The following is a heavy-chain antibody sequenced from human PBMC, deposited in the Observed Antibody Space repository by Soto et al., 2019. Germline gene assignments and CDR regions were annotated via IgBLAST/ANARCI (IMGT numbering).Heavy chain of an antibody. CDR2: IIPIFGTA. V-gene: IGHV1-69*12. CDR3: ARRVPAAGYYYGMDV. D-gene: IGHD2-2*01. Sequence: QVQLVQSGAEVKKPGSSVKVSCKASGGTFSSYAISWVRQAPGQGLEWMGGIIPIFGTADYAQKFQGRVTINADESTGAAYSELRSRRSEDTAVYYCARRVPAAGYYYGMDVWGQGTTVTVSS. J-gene: IGHJ6*02. CDR1: GGTFSSYA.